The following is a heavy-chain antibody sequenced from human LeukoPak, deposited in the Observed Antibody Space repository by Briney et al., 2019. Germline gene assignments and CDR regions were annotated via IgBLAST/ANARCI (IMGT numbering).Heavy chain of an antibody. Sequence: GGSLRLSCAASGFTFSSYAMHWVRQAPGKGLEWVAVISYDGSNKYYADSVKGRFTISRDNSKNTLYLQMNSLRAEGTAVYYCARDNVLYDILTGFDYWGQGTLVTVSS. V-gene: IGHV3-30*04. D-gene: IGHD3-9*01. CDR3: ARDNVLYDILTGFDY. J-gene: IGHJ4*02. CDR2: ISYDGSNK. CDR1: GFTFSSYA.